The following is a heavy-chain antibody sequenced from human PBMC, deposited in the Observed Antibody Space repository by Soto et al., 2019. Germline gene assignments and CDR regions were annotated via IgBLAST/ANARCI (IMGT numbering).Heavy chain of an antibody. D-gene: IGHD1-1*01. Sequence: GASVKVSCKVSGYTLTELSMHWVRQAPGKGLEWMGGFDPEDGETIYAQKFQGRVTMTEDTSTDTAYMELSSLRSEDTAVYYCATTLQGRGWFDTWGQGTLVTVSS. CDR3: ATTLQGRGWFDT. J-gene: IGHJ5*02. V-gene: IGHV1-24*01. CDR1: GYTLTELS. CDR2: FDPEDGET.